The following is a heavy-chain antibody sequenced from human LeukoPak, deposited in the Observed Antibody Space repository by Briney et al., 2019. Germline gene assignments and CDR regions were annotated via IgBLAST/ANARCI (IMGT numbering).Heavy chain of an antibody. CDR2: IYYSGST. CDR3: ARGLVVPAAIESYYYMDV. V-gene: IGHV4-59*11. CDR1: GASISSHY. D-gene: IGHD2-2*02. Sequence: SETLSLTCTVSGASISSHYWSWIRQPPGKGLEWIGYIYYSGSTNYNPSLKSRVTISVDTSKNQFSLKLSSVTAADTAVYYCARGLVVPAAIESYYYMDVWGKGTTVTVSS. J-gene: IGHJ6*03.